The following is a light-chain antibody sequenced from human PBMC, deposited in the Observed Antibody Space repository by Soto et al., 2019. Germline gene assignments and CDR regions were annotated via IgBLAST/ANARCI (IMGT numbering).Light chain of an antibody. J-gene: IGKJ3*01. Sequence: EIVLTQSPATLSLSPGERATLSCRASQSVSSYLAWYQQKPGQAPRLLIYDASNWASGIPARFSGSGSGTDFTLTISSLAPDDFAAYYCQQHSNWVTFGPGTKVDIK. CDR1: QSVSSY. V-gene: IGKV3-11*01. CDR3: QQHSNWVT. CDR2: DAS.